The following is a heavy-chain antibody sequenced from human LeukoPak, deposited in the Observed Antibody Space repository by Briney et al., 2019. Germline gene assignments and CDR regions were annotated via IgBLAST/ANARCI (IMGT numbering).Heavy chain of an antibody. CDR2: IIPILGIA. D-gene: IGHD4-17*01. J-gene: IGHJ4*02. CDR1: GGTFSSYA. CDR3: ARTPHTDHGDYASTDY. V-gene: IGHV1-69*04. Sequence: GSSVKVSCKASGGTFSSYAISWVRQAPGQGLEWMGRIIPILGIANYAQKFQGRVTITADKSTSTAYMELSSLRSDDTAVYYCARTPHTDHGDYASTDYWGQGTLVTVSS.